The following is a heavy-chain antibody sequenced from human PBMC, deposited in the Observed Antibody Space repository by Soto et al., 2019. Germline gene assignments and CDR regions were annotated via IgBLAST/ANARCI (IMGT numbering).Heavy chain of an antibody. V-gene: IGHV1-24*01. CDR1: GYTLTELS. J-gene: IGHJ4*02. Sequence: ASVKVSCKVSGYTLTELSMHWVRQAPGKGLEWMGGFDPEDGETIYAQKFQGRVTMTEDTSTDTAYMELSSLRSEDTAVYYCATDLIAEAGTEYDYWGQGTLVTVSS. CDR3: ATDLIAEAGTEYDY. CDR2: FDPEDGET. D-gene: IGHD6-13*01.